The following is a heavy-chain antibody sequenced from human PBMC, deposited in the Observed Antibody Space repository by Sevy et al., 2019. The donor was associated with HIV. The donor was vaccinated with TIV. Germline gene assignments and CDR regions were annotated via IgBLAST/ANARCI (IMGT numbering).Heavy chain of an antibody. Sequence: GGSLRLSCVASGFTFSDYAVSWVRQAPGKGLEWVAATSARDSSTYHATSVRARFTISRDNSKNSLYLQMNSLRAEDTAVYYCTKAPDPSCKSTRCYYLDYWGQGALVTVSS. CDR1: GFTFSDYA. CDR2: TSARDSST. V-gene: IGHV3-23*01. CDR3: TKAPDPSCKSTRCYYLDY. J-gene: IGHJ4*02. D-gene: IGHD2-2*01.